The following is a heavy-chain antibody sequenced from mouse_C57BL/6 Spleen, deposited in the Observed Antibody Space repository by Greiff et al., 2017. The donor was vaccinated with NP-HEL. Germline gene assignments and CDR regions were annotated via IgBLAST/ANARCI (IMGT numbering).Heavy chain of an antibody. Sequence: VQLQQSGAELAKPGASVKLSCKASGYTFTSYWLHWVKQRPGQGLEWIGYINPSSGYTKYNQKFQDKATLTADKSSSTAYMQLSSLTYEDSAVYDCARNFPHDYGSSSGFDYWGKGTTLTVSS. CDR3: ARNFPHDYGSSSGFDY. CDR1: GYTFTSYW. CDR2: INPSSGYT. V-gene: IGHV1-7*01. J-gene: IGHJ2*01. D-gene: IGHD1-1*01.